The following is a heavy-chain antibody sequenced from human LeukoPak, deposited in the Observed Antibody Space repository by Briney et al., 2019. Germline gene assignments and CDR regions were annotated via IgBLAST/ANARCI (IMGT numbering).Heavy chain of an antibody. Sequence: GASVKVSCKASGYTFTGYYMHWVRQAPGQGLEWMGWINPNSGGTNYAQKFQGRVTMTRDTSISTAYMELSRLRSDDTAVYYCARAGQSRLDTAMVNPDYWGQGTLVTVSS. CDR2: INPNSGGT. J-gene: IGHJ4*02. CDR3: ARAGQSRLDTAMVNPDY. V-gene: IGHV1-2*02. D-gene: IGHD5-18*01. CDR1: GYTFTGYY.